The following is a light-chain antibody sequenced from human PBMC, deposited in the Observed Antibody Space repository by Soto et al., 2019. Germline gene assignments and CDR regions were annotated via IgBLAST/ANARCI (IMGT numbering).Light chain of an antibody. CDR2: GAS. J-gene: IGKJ4*01. CDR3: QQYRSSPLT. CDR1: QSVSSGY. V-gene: IGKV3-20*01. Sequence: EIVLTQSPGTLSVSPGESATLSCRASQSVSSGYIGWYQQKPGQAPRLLIYGASNRAAGIPARFSGAGSGTDYTLTITTPEPEDSAVYYCQQYRSSPLTFGGGTKVEIK.